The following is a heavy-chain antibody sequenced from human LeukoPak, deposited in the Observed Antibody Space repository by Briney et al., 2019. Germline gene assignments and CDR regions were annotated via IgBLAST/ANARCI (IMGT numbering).Heavy chain of an antibody. Sequence: GGSLRLSCAASGFTFNRNSMNWVRQAPGKGLEWVSYITSSSTTIYYADSVKGRFTISRDNAKNSLYLQMNSLRAEDTAMYYCARDIMGATSGGYWGQGTLVTVSS. J-gene: IGHJ4*02. CDR2: ITSSSTTI. CDR3: ARDIMGATSGGY. V-gene: IGHV3-48*01. D-gene: IGHD1-26*01. CDR1: GFTFNRNS.